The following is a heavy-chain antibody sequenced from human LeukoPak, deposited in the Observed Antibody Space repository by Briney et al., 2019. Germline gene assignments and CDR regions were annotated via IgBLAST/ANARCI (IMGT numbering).Heavy chain of an antibody. CDR3: ARDQGFGELWFDP. D-gene: IGHD3-10*01. CDR1: GDSVSSNSAA. V-gene: IGHV6-1*01. J-gene: IGHJ5*02. CDR2: TYHRSKWYT. Sequence: SQALSLTCAIPGDSVSSNSAAWNWIRQSPSRGLEWLGRTYHRSKWYTDYAASVKSRITINPDTSKNQFSLQLNSVTPEDTAVYYCARDQGFGELWFDPWGQGTLVTVSS.